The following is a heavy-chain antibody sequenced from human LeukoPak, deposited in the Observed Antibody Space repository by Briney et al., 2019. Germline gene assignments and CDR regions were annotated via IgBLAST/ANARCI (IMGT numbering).Heavy chain of an antibody. CDR3: AREGSGRYCSGGSCYSIDY. J-gene: IGHJ4*02. CDR1: GYTFISNY. CDR2: INPNSGGT. V-gene: IGHV1-2*02. D-gene: IGHD2-15*01. Sequence: ASVKVSCKAFGYTFISNYMHWVRQAPGQGLEWMGWINPNSGGTNYAQKFQGRVTMTRDTSISTAYMELSRLRSDDTAVYYCAREGSGRYCSGGSCYSIDYWGQGTLVTVSS.